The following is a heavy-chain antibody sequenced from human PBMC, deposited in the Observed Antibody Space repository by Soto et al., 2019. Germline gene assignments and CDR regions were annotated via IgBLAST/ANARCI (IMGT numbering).Heavy chain of an antibody. Sequence: PSQTLSLTCAISGDSLSINRAALNWIRQSPSRGLEWLGRTYYRSKWFNNYALSVKSRITINPDTSKNQLSLQLKSVTPEDTDVYYCARGDQGFDYWGQGTLVTVSS. V-gene: IGHV6-1*01. CDR3: ARGDQGFDY. CDR2: TYYRSKWFN. D-gene: IGHD3-16*01. J-gene: IGHJ4*02. CDR1: GDSLSINRAA.